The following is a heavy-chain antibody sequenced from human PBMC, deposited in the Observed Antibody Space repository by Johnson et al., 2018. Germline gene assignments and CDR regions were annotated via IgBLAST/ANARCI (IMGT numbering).Heavy chain of an antibody. J-gene: IGHJ3*02. CDR3: ARAIYSGTYYENAFDI. CDR2: ISYDGSNK. D-gene: IGHD1-26*01. Sequence: QVQLVESGGGVVQXGRSLRLXCAASGFTFSSYAMHWVRQAPGKGLEWVAVISYDGSNKYYADSVKGRFTISRDNSKNTLYLQINSLRAEDTAVYYCARAIYSGTYYENAFDIWGQGTMVTVSS. CDR1: GFTFSSYA. V-gene: IGHV3-30*14.